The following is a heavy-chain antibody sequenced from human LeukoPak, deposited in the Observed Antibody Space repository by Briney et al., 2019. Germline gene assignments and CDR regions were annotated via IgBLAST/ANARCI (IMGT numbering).Heavy chain of an antibody. CDR3: AREYSSGLLDH. CDR2: IKQDGSEK. CDR1: GFPFSGYW. D-gene: IGHD6-19*01. Sequence: PGGSLRLSCAASGFPFSGYWMIWVRQAPGKGLEWVANIKQDGSEKYYVDSVKGRFTISRDNAKNSLYLQMNSLRAEDTAVYYCAREYSSGLLDHWGQGTLVTVSS. J-gene: IGHJ4*02. V-gene: IGHV3-7*03.